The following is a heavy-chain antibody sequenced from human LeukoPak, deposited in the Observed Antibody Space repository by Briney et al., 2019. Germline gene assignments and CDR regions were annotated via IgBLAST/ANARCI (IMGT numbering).Heavy chain of an antibody. J-gene: IGHJ3*02. V-gene: IGHV3-21*01. Sequence: GGSLRLSCAASGFTFSSYEMNWVRQAPGKGLEWVSSISSSSSYIYYADSVKGRFTISRDNAKNSLYLQMNSLRAEDTAVYYCARDYRAYRSGSYWALWSAFDIWGQGTMVTVSS. D-gene: IGHD1-26*01. CDR3: ARDYRAYRSGSYWALWSAFDI. CDR1: GFTFSSYE. CDR2: ISSSSSYI.